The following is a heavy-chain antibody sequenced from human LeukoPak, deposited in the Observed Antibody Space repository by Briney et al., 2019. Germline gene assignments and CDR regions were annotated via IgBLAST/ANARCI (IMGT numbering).Heavy chain of an antibody. J-gene: IGHJ6*04. CDR1: GYTFTSYG. CDR3: ARDQRGPIVRGVISGMDV. Sequence: ASVKVSCKASGYTFTSYGISWVRQAPGQGLEWMGWISAYNGNTNYAQKLQGRVTMTTDTSTSTAYMELRSLRSDDTAVYYCARDQRGPIVRGVISGMDVWGKGTTVTVSS. D-gene: IGHD3-10*01. V-gene: IGHV1-18*04. CDR2: ISAYNGNT.